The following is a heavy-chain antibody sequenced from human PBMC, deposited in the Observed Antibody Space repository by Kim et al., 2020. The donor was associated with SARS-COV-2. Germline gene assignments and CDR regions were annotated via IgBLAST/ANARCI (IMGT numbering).Heavy chain of an antibody. Sequence: SETLSLTCALKSVSFSVYYWTWIRQSPGSGLEWIGKINQYGDINYNPSLQNRVTISLDTSKYHFSLQLTSVTAADTAVYYCARRQTVRALEYWGQGTRVTVSS. CDR1: SVSFSVYY. D-gene: IGHD3-3*01. CDR2: INQYGDI. J-gene: IGHJ4*02. V-gene: IGHV4-34*01. CDR3: ARRQTVRALEY.